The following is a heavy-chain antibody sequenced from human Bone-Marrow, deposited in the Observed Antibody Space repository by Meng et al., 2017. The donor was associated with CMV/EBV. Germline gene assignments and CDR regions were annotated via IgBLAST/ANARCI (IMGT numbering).Heavy chain of an antibody. Sequence: GESLKISCAASGFTFSSYSMNWVRQAPGKGLEWVSSISSSSSYIYYADSVKGRFTISRDNVKNSLYLQMNSLRAEETAVYYCARTGSGGGAFDIWGQGTMVTVSS. J-gene: IGHJ3*02. CDR3: ARTGSGGGAFDI. D-gene: IGHD2-15*01. CDR2: ISSSSSYI. CDR1: GFTFSSYS. V-gene: IGHV3-21*01.